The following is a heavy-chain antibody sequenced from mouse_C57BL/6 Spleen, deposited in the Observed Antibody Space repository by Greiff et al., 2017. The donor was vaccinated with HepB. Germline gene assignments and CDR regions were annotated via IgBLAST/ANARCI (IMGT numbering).Heavy chain of an antibody. CDR3: SREDYDYDEGYFDV. CDR2: ISYDGSN. CDR1: GYSITSGYY. D-gene: IGHD2-4*01. V-gene: IGHV3-6*01. Sequence: EVQLQQSGPGLVKPSQSLSLTCSVTGYSITSGYYWNWIRQFPGNKLEWMGYISYDGSNNYNPSLKNRISITRDTTKNQFFLKFNSVTTEDTATYYCSREDYDYDEGYFDVWGTGTTVTVSS. J-gene: IGHJ1*03.